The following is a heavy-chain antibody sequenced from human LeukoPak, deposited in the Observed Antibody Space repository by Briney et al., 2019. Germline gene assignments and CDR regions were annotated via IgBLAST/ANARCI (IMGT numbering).Heavy chain of an antibody. CDR3: ASEVIMITFGGVENYYYMDV. J-gene: IGHJ6*03. CDR1: GGSISSYY. Sequence: SETLSLTCTVSGGSISSYYWSWIRQPPGKGLEWIGYIYYSGSTNYNPSLKSRVTISVDTSKDQFSLKLSSVTAADTAVYYCASEVIMITFGGVENYYYMDVWGKGTTVTISS. V-gene: IGHV4-59*01. D-gene: IGHD3-16*01. CDR2: IYYSGST.